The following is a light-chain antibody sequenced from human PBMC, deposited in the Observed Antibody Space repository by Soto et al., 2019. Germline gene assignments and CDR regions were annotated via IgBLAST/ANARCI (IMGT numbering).Light chain of an antibody. CDR1: QSVSRW. CDR2: DAS. V-gene: IGKV1-5*01. J-gene: IGKJ1*01. Sequence: DIQMTQSPSSLSASVGDRVTITCRASQSVSRWMAWYQQKPGKAPKLLIYDASNLESGVPSRFSGSGSGTEFTLRISSLQPDDFATYYCQQYHTSWTFGQGTTGDIK. CDR3: QQYHTSWT.